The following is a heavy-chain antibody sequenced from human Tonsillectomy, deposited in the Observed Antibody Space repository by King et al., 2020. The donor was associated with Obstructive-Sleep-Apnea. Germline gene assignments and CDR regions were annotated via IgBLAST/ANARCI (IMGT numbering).Heavy chain of an antibody. CDR2: IRSKAYGETT. CDR1: GFTLVDHA. J-gene: IGHJ4*02. Sequence: VQLVESGGGLVQPGRSLRLSCSASGFTLVDHAMNWIRQAPGKGLEWVGFIRSKAYGETTLYAASVKGRFTISRDDSKSIAYLRMNSLKAEDTAVYYCSRGGVWNDGLLDYWGQGTLVTVSS. D-gene: IGHD1-1*01. CDR3: SRGGVWNDGLLDY. V-gene: IGHV3-49*03.